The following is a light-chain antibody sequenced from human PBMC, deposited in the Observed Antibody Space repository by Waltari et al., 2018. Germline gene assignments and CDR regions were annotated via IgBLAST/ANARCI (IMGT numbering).Light chain of an antibody. CDR3: AAWDDSLNVI. CDR2: SDN. J-gene: IGLJ2*01. V-gene: IGLV1-44*01. Sequence: QPVLTQPPPASGTPAQSVTISCSGRNSLLGRPILNWYQLLPGVAPKLLISSDNQRPSGVPDRFSGSRSGNSASLAISGLQSEDEADYYCAAWDDSLNVIFGGGTKLTVL. CDR1: NSLLGRPI.